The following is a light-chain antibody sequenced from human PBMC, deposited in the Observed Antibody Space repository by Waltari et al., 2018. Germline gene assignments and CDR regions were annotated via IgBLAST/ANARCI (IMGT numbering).Light chain of an antibody. V-gene: IGKV1-27*01. CDR2: AAS. CDR3: QKYKTYPYT. J-gene: IGKJ3*01. CDR1: QDIGNF. Sequence: IDMTQSPSSLSASVGDRITVTCRARQDIGNFLAWYQQTPGKRPKLRIYAASTLQAGVPSRFSGSGSGTDFTLTVSNLQPEDVATYYCQKYKTYPYTFGPGTKVDI.